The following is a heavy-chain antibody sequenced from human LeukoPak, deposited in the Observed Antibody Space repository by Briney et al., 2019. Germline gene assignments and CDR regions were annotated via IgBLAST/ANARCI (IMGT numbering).Heavy chain of an antibody. CDR2: INPNSGGT. CDR3: ARGRSGSYHSPFDY. CDR1: GYTFTGYY. V-gene: IGHV1-2*02. Sequence: ASVKVSCKASGYTFTGYYIHWVRQAPGQGLEWMGWINPNSGGTNYAQKFQGRVTMTRDTSISTAYIELNRLKSDDTAVYYCARGRSGSYHSPFDYWGQGTLVTVS. J-gene: IGHJ4*02. D-gene: IGHD1-26*01.